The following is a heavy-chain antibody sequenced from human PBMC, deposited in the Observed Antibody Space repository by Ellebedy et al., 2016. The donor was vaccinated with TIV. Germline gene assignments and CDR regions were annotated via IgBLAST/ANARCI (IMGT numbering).Heavy chain of an antibody. CDR3: ARDSERGDDGWFDP. CDR2: IHPSGGRT. J-gene: IGHJ5*02. CDR1: GYSFTSYY. D-gene: IGHD4-17*01. Sequence: ASVKVSCXTSGYSFTSYYMHWVRHAPGQGLEWMGLIHPSGGRTSYAQKFQGRVILTRDTSTRTFYMGLYSLRSEDTAVYYCARDSERGDDGWFDPWGQGTLVTVSS. V-gene: IGHV1-46*01.